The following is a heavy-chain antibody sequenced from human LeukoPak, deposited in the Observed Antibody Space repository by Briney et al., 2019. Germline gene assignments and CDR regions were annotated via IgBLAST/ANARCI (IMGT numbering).Heavy chain of an antibody. J-gene: IGHJ4*02. D-gene: IGHD4-23*01. Sequence: SETLSLTCTASGGSISSSSYYWGWIRQPPGKGLEWIGSIYHSGSTYYNPSLKSRVTISVDTSKNQFSLKLSSVTAADTAVYYCARQMGATATVVRFDYWGQGTLVTVSS. V-gene: IGHV4-39*01. CDR1: GGSISSSSYY. CDR3: ARQMGATATVVRFDY. CDR2: IYHSGST.